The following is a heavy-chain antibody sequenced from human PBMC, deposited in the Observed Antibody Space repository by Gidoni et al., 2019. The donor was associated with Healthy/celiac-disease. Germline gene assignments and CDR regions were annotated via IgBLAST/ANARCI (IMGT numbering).Heavy chain of an antibody. V-gene: IGHV1-2*02. CDR3: ARGGSYYDSSGSGDAFDI. J-gene: IGHJ3*02. CDR1: GYTFTGYY. CDR2: INPNRCGT. Sequence: QVQLVQSGAEVKKPGASVKVSCKASGYTFTGYYLHWVRQAPGQGLEWMGWINPNRCGTNYAQKVQGRVTMTRDTSISTAYMELSRLRSDDTAVYYCARGGSYYDSSGSGDAFDIWGQGTMVTVSS. D-gene: IGHD3-22*01.